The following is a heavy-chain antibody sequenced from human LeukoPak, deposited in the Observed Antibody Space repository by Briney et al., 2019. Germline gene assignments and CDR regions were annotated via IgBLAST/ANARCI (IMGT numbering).Heavy chain of an antibody. CDR2: IYHSGST. CDR3: AKSIVVVPAAIDYYYYGMDV. CDR1: GGSISSSNW. V-gene: IGHV4-4*02. J-gene: IGHJ6*02. Sequence: SGTLSLTCAVSGGSISSSNWWSWVRQPPGKGQEWIGEIYHSGSTNYNPSLKSRVTISVDKSKNQFSLKLSSVTAADTAVYYCAKSIVVVPAAIDYYYYGMDVWGQGTTVTVSS. D-gene: IGHD2-2*01.